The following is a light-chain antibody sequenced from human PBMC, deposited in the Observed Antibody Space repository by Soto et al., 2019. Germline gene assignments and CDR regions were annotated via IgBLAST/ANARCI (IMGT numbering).Light chain of an antibody. CDR1: SSDVGGYNY. CDR2: EVS. J-gene: IGLJ1*01. V-gene: IGLV2-14*01. Sequence: QSALTQPASVSGSPGQSITISCTGTSSDVGGYNYVSWYQQHPGKALKLIIYEVSNRPSGVSNRFSGSKSGDTASLTISGLHAEDEADYYCSSYTSSSTLYVFGTGTKLTVL. CDR3: SSYTSSSTLYV.